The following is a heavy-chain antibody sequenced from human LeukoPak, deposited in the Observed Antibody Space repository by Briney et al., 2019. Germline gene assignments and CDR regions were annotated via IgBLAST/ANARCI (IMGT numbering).Heavy chain of an antibody. J-gene: IGHJ4*02. Sequence: SETLSLDCTLSGCFIGSSSYYWGWIRKPPGPCLVWLGSICYSGSTYYNPSLKSRVTISVDTSKNQFSLKLSSVTAADTAVYYCASPLGYCTNGVCYVYWGQGTLVTVSS. D-gene: IGHD2-8*01. V-gene: IGHV4-39*01. CDR1: GCFIGSSSYY. CDR2: ICYSGST. CDR3: ASPLGYCTNGVCYVY.